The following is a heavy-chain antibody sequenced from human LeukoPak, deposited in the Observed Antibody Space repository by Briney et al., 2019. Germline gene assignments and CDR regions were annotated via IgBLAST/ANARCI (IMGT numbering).Heavy chain of an antibody. Sequence: ASVKVSCKASGYTLTSYGISWVRQAPGQGLEWMGWISAYNGNTNYAQKLQGRVTMTTDTSTSTAYMELRSLRSDDTAVYYCARAWGIAAAGTIDYWGQGTLVTVSS. J-gene: IGHJ4*02. D-gene: IGHD6-13*01. CDR3: ARAWGIAAAGTIDY. V-gene: IGHV1-18*01. CDR1: GYTLTSYG. CDR2: ISAYNGNT.